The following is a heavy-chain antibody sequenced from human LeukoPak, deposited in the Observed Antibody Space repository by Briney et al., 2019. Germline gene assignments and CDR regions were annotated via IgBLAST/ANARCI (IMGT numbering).Heavy chain of an antibody. D-gene: IGHD3-10*01. V-gene: IGHV1-8*01. CDR3: AIRYGSGEKYYYYYYMDV. CDR2: MNPNSGNT. CDR1: GYTFTSYD. Sequence: ASVKVSCKASGYTFTSYDINWVRQATGQGLGWMGWMNPNSGNTGYAQKFQGRVTMTRNTSISTAYMELSSLRSEDTAVYYCAIRYGSGEKYYYYYYMDVWGKGTMVTVSS. J-gene: IGHJ6*03.